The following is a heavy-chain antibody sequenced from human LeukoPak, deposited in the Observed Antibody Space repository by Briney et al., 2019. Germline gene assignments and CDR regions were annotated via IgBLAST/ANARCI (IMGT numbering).Heavy chain of an antibody. D-gene: IGHD3-10*01. Sequence: SVKVSCKASGGTFSSYAVSWVRQAPGQGLEWMGGIIPIFGTANYAQKFQGRVTITADESTSTAYMELSSLRSEDTAVYYCARASGLLWFGREPKYFDYWGQGTLSPSPQ. CDR3: ARASGLLWFGREPKYFDY. J-gene: IGHJ4*02. CDR1: GGTFSSYA. V-gene: IGHV1-69*13. CDR2: IIPIFGTA.